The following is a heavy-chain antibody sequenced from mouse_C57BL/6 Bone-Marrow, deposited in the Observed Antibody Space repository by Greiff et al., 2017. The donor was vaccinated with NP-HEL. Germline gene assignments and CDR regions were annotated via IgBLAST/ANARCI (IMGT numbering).Heavy chain of an antibody. J-gene: IGHJ4*01. CDR2: IYPGSGNT. CDR1: GYTFTDYY. V-gene: IGHV1-76*01. D-gene: IGHD2-4*01. CDR3: ARQRLYAMDY. Sequence: QVQLQQSGAELVRPGASVKLSCKASGYTFTDYYINWVKQRPGQGLEWIARIYPGSGNTYYNEKFKGKATLTAEKSSSTAYMQLSSLTSEDSAVYFCARQRLYAMDYWGQGTSVTVSS.